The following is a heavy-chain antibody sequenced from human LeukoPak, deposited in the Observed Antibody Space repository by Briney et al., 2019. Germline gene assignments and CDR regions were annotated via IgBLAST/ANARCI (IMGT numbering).Heavy chain of an antibody. CDR3: ARESDSSGYYYGLRYYYYMDV. CDR1: GFTFSSYW. Sequence: PGGSLRLTCAASGFTFSSYWMSWVRQAPGKGLEWVANIKQDGSEKYYVDSVKGRFTISRDNAKNSLYLQMNSLRAEDTAVYYCARESDSSGYYYGLRYYYYMDVWGKGTTVTVSS. J-gene: IGHJ6*03. D-gene: IGHD3-22*01. CDR2: IKQDGSEK. V-gene: IGHV3-7*01.